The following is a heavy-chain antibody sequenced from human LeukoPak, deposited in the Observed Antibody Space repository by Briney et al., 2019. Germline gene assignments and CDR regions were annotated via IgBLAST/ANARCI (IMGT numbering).Heavy chain of an antibody. J-gene: IGHJ5*02. CDR3: ARGLDDYGDYRWFDP. CDR1: GGSISSSSYY. Sequence: SETLSLTCTVSGGSISSSSYYWGWIRQPPGKGLEWIGSIYYSGSTYYNPSLKSRVTISVDTSKNQFSLKLSSVTAADTAVYYCARGLDDYGDYRWFDPWGQGTLVTVSS. V-gene: IGHV4-39*07. D-gene: IGHD4-17*01. CDR2: IYYSGST.